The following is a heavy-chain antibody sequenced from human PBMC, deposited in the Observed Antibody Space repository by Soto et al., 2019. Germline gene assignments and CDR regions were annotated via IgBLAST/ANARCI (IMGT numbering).Heavy chain of an antibody. CDR2: INPHGGSA. D-gene: IGHD3-3*01. V-gene: IGHV1-46*01. CDR3: ARSSGGNFGIIIEGSNWFDH. J-gene: IGHJ5*02. CDR1: GDTFTSYY. Sequence: XSVKVSCKAPGDTFTSYYLHWVRQAPGQGLEWMGVINPHGGSAKYAQKFQGRITMTRDTSRSTVYMELSSLRSDDTAIYYCARSSGGNFGIIIEGSNWFDHWGQGPLVTVSS.